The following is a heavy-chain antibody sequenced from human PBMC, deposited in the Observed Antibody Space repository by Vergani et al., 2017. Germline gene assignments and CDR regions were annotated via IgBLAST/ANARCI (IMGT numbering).Heavy chain of an antibody. D-gene: IGHD5-12*01. J-gene: IGHJ6*03. CDR3: ARLWGYSGYYYYMDV. CDR2: IYPGDSDT. CDR1: GYSFTSYW. V-gene: IGHV5-51*01. Sequence: EVQLVQSGAEVKKPGESLKISCKGSGYSFTSYWIGWVRQMPGKGLEWMGIIYPGDSDTRYSPSFQGQVTISADKSISTAYLQWSSLKASDTAMCYCARLWGYSGYYYYMDVWGKGTTVTVSS.